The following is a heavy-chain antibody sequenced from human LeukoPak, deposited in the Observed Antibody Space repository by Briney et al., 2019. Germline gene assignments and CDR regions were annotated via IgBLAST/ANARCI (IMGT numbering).Heavy chain of an antibody. J-gene: IGHJ5*02. CDR1: GGSFSGYY. D-gene: IGHD3-10*01. CDR3: ARGLRGTVVRGALTKYNWFDP. CDR2: INHSGST. Sequence: SETLSLTCAVYGGSFSGYYWSWIRQPPGKGLEWIGEINHSGSTNYNPSLKSRVTISVDTSKNQFSLKLSPVTAADTAVYYCARGLRGTVVRGALTKYNWFDPWGQGTLVTVSS. V-gene: IGHV4-34*01.